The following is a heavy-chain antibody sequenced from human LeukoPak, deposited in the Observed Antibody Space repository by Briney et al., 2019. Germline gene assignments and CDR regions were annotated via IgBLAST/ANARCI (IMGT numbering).Heavy chain of an antibody. Sequence: GGSLRLSCAASGFPFSNYWMHWVRQAPGKGPEWVARVYKDGSITNYADSVKGRFTISRDNAKNTVYLQMNSLRVEDTAVYYCARGAVAGTRDAFDIWGQGTMVTVSS. D-gene: IGHD6-19*01. V-gene: IGHV3-74*01. CDR1: GFPFSNYW. J-gene: IGHJ3*02. CDR3: ARGAVAGTRDAFDI. CDR2: VYKDGSIT.